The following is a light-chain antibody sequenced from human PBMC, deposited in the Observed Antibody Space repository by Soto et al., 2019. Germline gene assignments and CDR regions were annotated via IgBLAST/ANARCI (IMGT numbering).Light chain of an antibody. CDR3: CSYAGGYTYL. J-gene: IGLJ1*01. CDR2: GVA. CDR1: GNDVGAYNY. Sequence: QSVLTQPRSVSGSPGQSVTISCTGTGNDVGAYNYVSWYQQHPGRPPKLMIYGVARWPSGVPDRFSGSKSGNTASLTISGLQAEDEADYFCCSYAGGYTYLFGTGTKATVL. V-gene: IGLV2-11*01.